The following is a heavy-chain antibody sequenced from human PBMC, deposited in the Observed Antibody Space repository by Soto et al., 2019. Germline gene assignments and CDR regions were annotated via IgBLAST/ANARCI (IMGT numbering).Heavy chain of an antibody. Sequence: ASVKVSCKASVYTFTGYYMHWVRQAPGQGLEWMGWINPNSGGTNYAQKLQGRVTMTRDTSISTAYMELSRLRSDDTAVYYCARDQLTVRYFVWNPMDYWGQGTLVTVS. CDR2: INPNSGGT. D-gene: IGHD3-9*01. CDR1: VYTFTGYY. J-gene: IGHJ4*02. CDR3: ARDQLTVRYFVWNPMDY. V-gene: IGHV1-2*02.